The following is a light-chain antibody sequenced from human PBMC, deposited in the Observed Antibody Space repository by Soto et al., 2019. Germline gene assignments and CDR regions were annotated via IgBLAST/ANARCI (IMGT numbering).Light chain of an antibody. Sequence: EIVMTRSPATLSMSPGERATLSCRASQSVSSNLAWYQQKPGQAPRLLIYGASTRATGIPARFSGSGSGTEVTLTISSLQSEDFAVYYCQQYNNPMYTFGQGTKLEIK. CDR3: QQYNNPMYT. J-gene: IGKJ2*01. CDR2: GAS. CDR1: QSVSSN. V-gene: IGKV3-15*01.